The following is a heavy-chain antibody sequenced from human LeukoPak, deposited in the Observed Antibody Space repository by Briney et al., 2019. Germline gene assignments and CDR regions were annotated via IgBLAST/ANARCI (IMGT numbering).Heavy chain of an antibody. V-gene: IGHV4-34*01. CDR3: ASGILTGYSAYYFDY. CDR1: GGSFSGYY. CDR2: INHSGST. D-gene: IGHD3-9*01. J-gene: IGHJ4*02. Sequence: SAXTLSLTCAVYGGSFSGYYWSWIRQPPGKGLEWIGEINHSGSTNYNPSLKRRVTISVETSKKQCSLRERYVTAADTAVYYCASGILTGYSAYYFDYWGQGTLVTVSS.